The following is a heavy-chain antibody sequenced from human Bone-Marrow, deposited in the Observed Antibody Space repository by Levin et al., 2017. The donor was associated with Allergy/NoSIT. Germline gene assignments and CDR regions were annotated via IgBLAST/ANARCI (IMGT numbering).Heavy chain of an antibody. J-gene: IGHJ4*02. CDR2: VSGSGEST. CDR3: ARGTSQLTTIVVVTEFDY. CDR1: GFTLNNYA. V-gene: IGHV3-23*01. D-gene: IGHD3-22*01. Sequence: GGSLRLSCAASGFTLNNYAMSWVRQAPGKGLEWVSAVSGSGESTSYADSVKGRFTISRVSSKKTLYLQMNSLRPDDAAVYYCARGTSQLTTIVVVTEFDYWGQGTLVGVSS.